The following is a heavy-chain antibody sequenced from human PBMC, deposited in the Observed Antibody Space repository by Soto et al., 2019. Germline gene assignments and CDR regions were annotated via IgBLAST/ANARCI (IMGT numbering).Heavy chain of an antibody. CDR3: ASGGYCSSTSCYGGMDV. V-gene: IGHV3-23*01. D-gene: IGHD2-2*01. CDR2: ISGSGAST. CDR1: GFTFSNYA. J-gene: IGHJ6*02. Sequence: PGGSLRLSCAASGFTFSNYALSWVRQAPGKGLEWVSAISGSGASTYYADSVKGRFTISRDNSKNTLYLQMNSLRAEDTAIYYCASGGYCSSTSCYGGMDVWGQGTTVTVPS.